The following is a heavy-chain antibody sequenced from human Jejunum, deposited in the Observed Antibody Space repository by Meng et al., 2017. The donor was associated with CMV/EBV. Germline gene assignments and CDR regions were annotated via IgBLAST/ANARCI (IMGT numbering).Heavy chain of an antibody. CDR1: GFIFSNYE. Sequence: SWVGSGFIFSNYEMNWVRQAPGKGLEWISFISNRASAIQYADSVKGRFTISRDNAKNSLYLQMNSLRAEDTGMYYCVRDTAMVPLWGQGTQVTVSS. D-gene: IGHD5-18*01. J-gene: IGHJ4*02. CDR2: ISNRASAI. CDR3: VRDTAMVPL. V-gene: IGHV3-48*03.